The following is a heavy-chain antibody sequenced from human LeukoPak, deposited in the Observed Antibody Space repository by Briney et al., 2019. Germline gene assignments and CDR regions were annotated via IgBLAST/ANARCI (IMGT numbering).Heavy chain of an antibody. CDR1: GYTFTSYD. J-gene: IGHJ5*02. D-gene: IGHD6-6*01. Sequence: ASVKVSCKASGYTFTSYDINWVRQATGQGLEWMGWMNPNSGNTGYAQKFQGRVTMTRNTSISTAYMGLSSLRSEDTAVYYCAKIRRIAARPAWFDPWGQGTLVTVSS. CDR3: AKIRRIAARPAWFDP. CDR2: MNPNSGNT. V-gene: IGHV1-8*01.